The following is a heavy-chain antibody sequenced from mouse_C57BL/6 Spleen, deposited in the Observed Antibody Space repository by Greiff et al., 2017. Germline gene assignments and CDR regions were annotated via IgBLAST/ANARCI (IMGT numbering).Heavy chain of an antibody. CDR2: INPSNGGT. V-gene: IGHV1-53*01. CDR1: GYTFTSYW. Sequence: QVQLQQPGTELVKPGASVKLSCKASGYTFTSYWMHWVKQRPGQGLEWIGNINPSNGGTNYNEKFKSKATLTVDKSSSTAYMQLSSLTSQDSAVYYCARSGPYGNSNYYAMDYWGQGTSVTVST. J-gene: IGHJ4*01. CDR3: ARSGPYGNSNYYAMDY. D-gene: IGHD2-1*01.